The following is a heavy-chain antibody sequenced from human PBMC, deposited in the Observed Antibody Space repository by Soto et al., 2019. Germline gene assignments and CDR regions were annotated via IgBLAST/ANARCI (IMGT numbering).Heavy chain of an antibody. D-gene: IGHD6-13*01. CDR2: IYYSGST. CDR3: ARVRYRSSWYRWFDP. V-gene: IGHV4-39*01. J-gene: IGHJ5*02. Sequence: SETLSLTCTVSGGSISSSSYYWGWIRQPPGKGLEWIGSIYYSGSTYYNPSLKSRVTISVDTSKNQFSLKLSSVTAADTAVYYCARVRYRSSWYRWFDPWGQGTLGTVSS. CDR1: GGSISSSSYY.